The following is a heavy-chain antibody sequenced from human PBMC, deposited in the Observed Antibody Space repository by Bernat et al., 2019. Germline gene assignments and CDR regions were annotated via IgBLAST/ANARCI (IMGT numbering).Heavy chain of an antibody. V-gene: IGHV3-11*05. Sequence: QVQLVESGGGLVKPGGSLRLSCAASGFTFSDYYMSWIRQAPGKGLDWVSYISSSSSYTTDAASVKGRSTISRDNAKNSLYLQMNSLRAEDTAVYYCARGTSTSAPYMDVWGKGTTVTVSS. CDR3: ARGTSTSAPYMDV. J-gene: IGHJ6*03. CDR2: ISSSSSYT. CDR1: GFTFSDYY.